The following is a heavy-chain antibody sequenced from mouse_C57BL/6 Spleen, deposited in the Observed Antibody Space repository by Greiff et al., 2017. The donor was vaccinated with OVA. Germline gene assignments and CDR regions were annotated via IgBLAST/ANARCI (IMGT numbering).Heavy chain of an antibody. CDR2: ISNGGGSP. CDR1: GFTFSDYY. Sequence: EVQRVESGGGLVQPGGSLKLSCAASGFTFSDYYMYWVRQTPEKRLEWVAYISNGGGSPYYPATVKGRFTISRDNAKNTLYLQMSRLKSEDTAMYYCARQTTVYWYFDVWGTGTTVTVSS. CDR3: ARQTTVYWYFDV. V-gene: IGHV5-12*01. D-gene: IGHD1-1*01. J-gene: IGHJ1*03.